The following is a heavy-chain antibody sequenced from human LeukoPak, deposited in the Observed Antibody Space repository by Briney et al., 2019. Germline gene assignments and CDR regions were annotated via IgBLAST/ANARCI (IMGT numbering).Heavy chain of an antibody. V-gene: IGHV1-69*01. CDR3: ARDYRRDCSGGSCYEIYYYYYYGMDV. Sequence: SVEVSCKASGGTFSSYAISWVRQAPGQGLEWMGGIIPIFGTANYAQKFQGRVTITADESTSTAYMELSSLRSEDTAVYYCARDYRRDCSGGSCYEIYYYYYYGMDVWGQGTTVTVSS. CDR2: IIPIFGTA. D-gene: IGHD2-15*01. CDR1: GGTFSSYA. J-gene: IGHJ6*01.